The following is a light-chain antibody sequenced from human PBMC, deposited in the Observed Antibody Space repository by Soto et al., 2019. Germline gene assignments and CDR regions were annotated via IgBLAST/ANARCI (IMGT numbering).Light chain of an antibody. V-gene: IGLV2-23*01. CDR2: EGS. Sequence: QSVLTQPASVSGSPGQSITISCTGTSSDVGSYNLVSWYQQHPGKAPKLMIYEGSKRPSGVSNRFSGSKSGNTASRTISGLQAEDEADYYCCSYAGSSTLGVVFGGGTKLTVL. CDR1: SSDVGSYNL. J-gene: IGLJ2*01. CDR3: CSYAGSSTLGVV.